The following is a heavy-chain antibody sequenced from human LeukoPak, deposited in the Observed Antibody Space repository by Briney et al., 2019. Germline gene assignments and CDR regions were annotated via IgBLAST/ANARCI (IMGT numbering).Heavy chain of an antibody. Sequence: GESLRLSCAASGFTFSSYAMHWVRQAPGKGLEGVAVISYDGSNKYYADSVKGRFTISRDNSQHTLYLQMTSLRAEDTAVYYAYFDSLGPPYYYYGMDVWVQGTTVTVSS. V-gene: IGHV3-30*04. J-gene: IGHJ6*02. D-gene: IGHD3-9*01. CDR1: GFTFSSYA. CDR2: ISYDGSNK. CDR3: YFDSLGPPYYYYGMDV.